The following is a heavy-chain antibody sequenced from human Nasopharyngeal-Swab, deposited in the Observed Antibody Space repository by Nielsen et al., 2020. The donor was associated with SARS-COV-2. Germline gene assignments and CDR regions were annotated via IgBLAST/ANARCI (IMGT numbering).Heavy chain of an antibody. CDR1: GGSISSGSYY. J-gene: IGHJ6*02. CDR2: IYTSGST. CDR3: ARPSRTSCLYYYYCGMDV. V-gene: IGHV4-61*02. D-gene: IGHD2-2*01. Sequence: LRLSCTVSGGSISSGSYYWSWIRQPAGKGLEWIGRIYTSGSTNYNPSLKSRVTISVDTSKNQFSLKLSSVTAADTAVYYCARPSRTSCLYYYYCGMDVWGQGTTVTVSS.